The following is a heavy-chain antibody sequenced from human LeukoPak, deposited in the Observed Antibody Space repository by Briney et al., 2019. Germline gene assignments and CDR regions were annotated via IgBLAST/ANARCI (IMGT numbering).Heavy chain of an antibody. D-gene: IGHD3-10*01. CDR3: ARDLTYGSGSLDY. Sequence: PSETLSLTCTVSGGSISSYYWSWIRQPPGEGLEWIGYIYYSGSTNYNPSLKSRVTISVDTSKNQFSLKLSSVTAADTAVYYCARDLTYGSGSLDYWGQGTLVTVSS. CDR2: IYYSGST. CDR1: GGSISSYY. V-gene: IGHV4-59*01. J-gene: IGHJ4*02.